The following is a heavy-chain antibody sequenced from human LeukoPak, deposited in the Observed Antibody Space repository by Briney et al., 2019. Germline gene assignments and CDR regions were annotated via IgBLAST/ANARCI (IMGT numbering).Heavy chain of an antibody. CDR1: GGSISSYY. J-gene: IGHJ4*02. D-gene: IGHD3-10*01. CDR2: IYYSGST. V-gene: IGHV4-59*01. CDR3: ARAHQSERVLWFGELFFDY. Sequence: SETLSLTCTVSGGSISSYYWSWIRQPPGKGLEWIGYIYYSGSTNYNPSLKSRVTISVDTSKNQFSLKLSSVTAADTAVYYCARAHQSERVLWFGELFFDYWGQGTLVTVS.